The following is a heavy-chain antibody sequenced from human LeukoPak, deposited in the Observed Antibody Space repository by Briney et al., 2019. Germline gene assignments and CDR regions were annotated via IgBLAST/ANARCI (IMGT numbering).Heavy chain of an antibody. CDR1: GFTFSSYE. V-gene: IGHV3-48*03. D-gene: IGHD3-3*01. CDR3: ARSARLMKGVVEVTALDD. J-gene: IGHJ4*02. Sequence: GGSLRLSCAASGFTFSSYEMNWVRQAPGKGLEWVSYISSSGSTIYYADSVKGRFTIARDNAKNSVYLEMNSLRADDTAVYHCARSARLMKGVVEVTALDDWGQGTLVTVSS. CDR2: ISSSGSTI.